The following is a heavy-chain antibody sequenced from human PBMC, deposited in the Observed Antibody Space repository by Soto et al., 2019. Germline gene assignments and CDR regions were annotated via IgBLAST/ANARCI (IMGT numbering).Heavy chain of an antibody. J-gene: IGHJ6*02. D-gene: IGHD2-2*01. CDR1: GGSFSGYY. V-gene: IGHV4-34*01. Sequence: SETLSLTCAVYGGSFSGYYWSWTRQPPGKGLEWIGEINHSGSTHYNPSLKSRVTISVDTSKNQFSLKLSSVTAADTAVYYCARGQGVVVTAAPRGMAVWGQGTTVTVSS. CDR3: ARGQGVVVTAAPRGMAV. CDR2: INHSGST.